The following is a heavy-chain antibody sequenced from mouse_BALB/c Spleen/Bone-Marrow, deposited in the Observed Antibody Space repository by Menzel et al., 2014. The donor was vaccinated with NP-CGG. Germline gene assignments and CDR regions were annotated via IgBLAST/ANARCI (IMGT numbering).Heavy chain of an antibody. V-gene: IGHV5-12*02. CDR1: GFTFSDYY. Sequence: DVKLVESGGDLVQPGGSLKLSCATSGFTFSDYYMYWVRLTPEKRLDWVASTSNGGNNTYYPDTLKGRFTISRDNAKSTLYLQMSLLKSEDSAIYFCTRHDYRYDAWFAYWGQGTLVTVSA. J-gene: IGHJ3*01. CDR3: TRHDYRYDAWFAY. CDR2: TSNGGNNT. D-gene: IGHD2-14*01.